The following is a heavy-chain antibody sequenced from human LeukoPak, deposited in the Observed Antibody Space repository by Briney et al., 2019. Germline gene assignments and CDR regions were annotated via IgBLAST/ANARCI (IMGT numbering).Heavy chain of an antibody. J-gene: IGHJ6*03. D-gene: IGHD3-3*01. V-gene: IGHV1-24*01. CDR3: ARAHYDFWSGYERDHYYMDV. CDR1: GYTLTELS. CDR2: LDPEDGET. Sequence: ASVKVSCKVSGYTLTELSMHWVRQAPGKGLEWMGGLDPEDGETIYAQKFQVRVTMTEDTSTDTAYMELSSLRSEDTAVYYCARAHYDFWSGYERDHYYMDVWGKGTTVTVSS.